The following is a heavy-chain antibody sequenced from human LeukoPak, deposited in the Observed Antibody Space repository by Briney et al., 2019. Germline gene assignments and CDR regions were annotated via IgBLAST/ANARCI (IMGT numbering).Heavy chain of an antibody. J-gene: IGHJ4*02. CDR1: GYTFTSYY. V-gene: IGHV1-46*01. CDR3: ARGAFSSRWYEAIDY. D-gene: IGHD6-13*01. CDR2: INPSGGST. Sequence: ASVKVSCKASGYTFTSYYMHWVRQAPGQGLEWMGIINPSGGSTSYAQKFQGRLTMTRDTSTSTVDMELSSLSSEDTAVYCCARGAFSSRWYEAIDYWGQGPLVRVSS.